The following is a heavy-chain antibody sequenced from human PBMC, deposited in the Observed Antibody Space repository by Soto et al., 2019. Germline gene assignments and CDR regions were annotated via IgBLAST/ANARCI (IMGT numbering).Heavy chain of an antibody. CDR2: ISYDGSNK. D-gene: IGHD2-8*01. CDR3: ARARGPYAPPTTVYGMDV. CDR1: GFTFSSYA. J-gene: IGHJ6*02. Sequence: QVQLVESGGGVVQPGRSLRLSCAASGFTFSSYAMHWVRQAPGKGLEWVAVISYDGSNKYYADSVKGRFTISRDNSKNTLYLQMNSLRAKDTAVYYCARARGPYAPPTTVYGMDVWGQGTTVTVSS. V-gene: IGHV3-30-3*01.